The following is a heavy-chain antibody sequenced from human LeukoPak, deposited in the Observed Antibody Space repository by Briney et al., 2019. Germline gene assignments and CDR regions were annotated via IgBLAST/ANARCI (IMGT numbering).Heavy chain of an antibody. CDR1: GFTFSSCA. D-gene: IGHD2-2*01. Sequence: PGGSLRLSCAASGFTFSSCAMSWVRQAPGKGLEWVSAISGSGGSTYYADSVKGRFTISRDNSKNTLYLQMNSLRAEDTAVYYCAKDLPLYCSSTSCHDDAFDIWGQGTMVTVSS. CDR3: AKDLPLYCSSTSCHDDAFDI. J-gene: IGHJ3*02. V-gene: IGHV3-23*01. CDR2: ISGSGGST.